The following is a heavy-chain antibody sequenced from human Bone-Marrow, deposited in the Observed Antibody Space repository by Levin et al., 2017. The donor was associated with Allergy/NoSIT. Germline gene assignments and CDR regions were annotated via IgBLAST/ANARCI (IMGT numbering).Heavy chain of an antibody. CDR2: ISGDGRVT. D-gene: IGHD3-10*01. Sequence: GGSLRLSCAASGFTFNAFRMFWVRQGPGEGLVWVSLISGDGRVTNYADAVKGRFTISRDNAKNTVSLQMDSLRDEDTAVYYCARGGGGLAGWGQGTTVTVSS. V-gene: IGHV3-74*01. CDR1: GFTFNAFR. J-gene: IGHJ6*02. CDR3: ARGGGGLAG.